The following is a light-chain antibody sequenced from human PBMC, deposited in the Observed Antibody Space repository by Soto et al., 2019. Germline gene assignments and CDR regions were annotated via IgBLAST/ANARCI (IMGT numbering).Light chain of an antibody. V-gene: IGLV2-14*01. J-gene: IGLJ1*01. CDR3: ISYTGSSTSYV. CDR1: SSDVGSYDH. Sequence: QSVLTHPASVSGSPGQSITISCSGTSSDVGSYDHVAWYQQFPGKTPKLMIYEVSSRPSGVSSRFSGSKSGNTASLTISGLQAEDEADYYCISYTGSSTSYVFGSGTKVTV. CDR2: EVS.